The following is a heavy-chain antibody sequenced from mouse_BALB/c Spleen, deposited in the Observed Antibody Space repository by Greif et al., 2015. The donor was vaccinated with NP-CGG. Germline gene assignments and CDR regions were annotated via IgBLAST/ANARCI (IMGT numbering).Heavy chain of an antibody. J-gene: IGHJ3*01. Sequence: DVHLVESGAELVKPGASVKLSCTASGFNIKDTYMHWVKQRPEQGLEWIGRIDPANGNTKYDPKFQGKATITADTSSNTAYLQLSSLTSEDTAVYYCASLGSSGFAYWGQGTLVTFSA. CDR3: ASLGSSGFAY. CDR2: IDPANGNT. CDR1: GFNIKDTY. V-gene: IGHV14-3*02. D-gene: IGHD1-1*01.